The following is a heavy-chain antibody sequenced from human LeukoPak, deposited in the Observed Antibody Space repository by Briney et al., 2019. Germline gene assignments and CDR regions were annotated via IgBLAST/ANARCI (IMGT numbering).Heavy chain of an antibody. V-gene: IGHV3-48*01. D-gene: IGHD5-18*01. CDR3: ARHLSGVTGYSYGRGIDY. CDR1: GFTFSSYS. CDR2: IGISSSTI. J-gene: IGHJ4*02. Sequence: GGSLRLSCAGSGFTFSSYSMNWVRQAPGKGLEWVSYIGISSSTIYYADSVKGRFTISRDNAKNSLYLQMNSLRAEDTAVYYCARHLSGVTGYSYGRGIDYWGQGTLVTVSS.